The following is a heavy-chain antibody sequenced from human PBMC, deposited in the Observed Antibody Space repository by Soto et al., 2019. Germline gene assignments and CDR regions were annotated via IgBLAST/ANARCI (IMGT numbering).Heavy chain of an antibody. CDR1: GYTFTSYD. V-gene: IGHV1-8*01. CDR2: MNPNSGNT. Sequence: ASVKVSCKASGYTFTSYDINCVRQATGQGLEWMGWMNPNSGNTGYAQKFQGRVTMTRNTSISTAYMELSSLRSEDTAVYYCARPPWGSSSWRNYYYMDVWGKGTTVTVSS. J-gene: IGHJ6*03. CDR3: ARPPWGSSSWRNYYYMDV. D-gene: IGHD6-13*01.